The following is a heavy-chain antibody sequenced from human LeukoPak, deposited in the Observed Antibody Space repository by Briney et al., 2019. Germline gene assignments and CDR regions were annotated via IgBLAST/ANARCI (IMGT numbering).Heavy chain of an antibody. J-gene: IGHJ5*02. CDR3: ASAGAVTDSFVH. D-gene: IGHD4-23*01. Sequence: GRSLRLSRAAYGFTFRTYTMHWVRQDPGKGREWVASISYDGYYKYYAESVKGPFIISRDNSKNTLYLQINSLRADDTAVYYCASAGAVTDSFVHWGEGTLVIVSS. V-gene: IGHV3-30-3*01. CDR2: ISYDGYYK. CDR1: GFTFRTYT.